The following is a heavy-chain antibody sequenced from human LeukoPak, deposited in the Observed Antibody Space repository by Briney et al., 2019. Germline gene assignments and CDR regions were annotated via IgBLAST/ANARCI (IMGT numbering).Heavy chain of an antibody. J-gene: IGHJ4*02. CDR2: FDPEDGET. CDR3: ATDLYYYDSSGYYARDY. V-gene: IGHV1-24*01. D-gene: IGHD3-22*01. CDR1: GYTLTELS. Sequence: GASVKVSCKVSGYTLTELSMHWVRQAPGKGLEWMGGFDPEDGETIYAQKCQGRVTMTEDTSTDTAYMELSSLRSEDTAVYYCATDLYYYDSSGYYARDYWGQGTLVTVSS.